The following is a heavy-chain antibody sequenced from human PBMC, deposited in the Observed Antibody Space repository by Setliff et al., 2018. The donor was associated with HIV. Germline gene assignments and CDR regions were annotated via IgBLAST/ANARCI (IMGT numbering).Heavy chain of an antibody. CDR2: IHTSGST. J-gene: IGHJ5*02. Sequence: SSETLSLTCSVSGGSISSATYYWNWIRQPAGKALEWIGHIHTSGSTKYNPSLKSRVAISVEMSKNQFSLKLSSVTPADTAVYYCARGRGSSPYRWFDPWGQGTLVTVSS. CDR1: GGSISSATYY. CDR3: ARGRGSSPYRWFDP. V-gene: IGHV4-61*09. D-gene: IGHD6-19*01.